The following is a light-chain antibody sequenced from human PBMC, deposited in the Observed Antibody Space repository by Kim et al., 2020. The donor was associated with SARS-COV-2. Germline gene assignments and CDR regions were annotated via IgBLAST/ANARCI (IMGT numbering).Light chain of an antibody. CDR2: SAS. CDR1: QSVSNY. V-gene: IGKV1-39*01. J-gene: IGKJ3*01. Sequence: ETQLTQSPSSLSASVGDRVTITCRASQSVSNYVNWYQQKPGKAPQLLIYSASTLHTGVPSRFRGSRSGTEFTLVISGLQPDDFATYFCQQSYNAPLTFGPGTKVDIK. CDR3: QQSYNAPLT.